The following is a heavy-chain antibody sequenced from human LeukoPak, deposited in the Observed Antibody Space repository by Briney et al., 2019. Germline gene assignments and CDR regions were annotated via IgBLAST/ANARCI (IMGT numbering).Heavy chain of an antibody. CDR1: GFTFSSYA. CDR3: ARDGGSGSSFFDY. CDR2: ISYDGSNK. V-gene: IGHV3-30-3*01. Sequence: PGGSLRLSCAASGFTFSSYAMHWVRQAPGKGLEWVAVISYDGSNKYYADSVKGRFTISRDNSKNTLYLQMNSLRAEDTAVYYCARDGGSGSSFFDYWGQGTLVTVSS. D-gene: IGHD3-10*01. J-gene: IGHJ4*02.